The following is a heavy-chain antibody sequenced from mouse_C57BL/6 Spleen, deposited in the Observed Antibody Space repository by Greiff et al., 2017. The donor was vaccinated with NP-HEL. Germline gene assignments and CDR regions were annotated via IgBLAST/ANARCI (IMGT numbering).Heavy chain of an antibody. CDR2: INPSTGGT. J-gene: IGHJ3*01. CDR3: ARRGSRGLFAY. V-gene: IGHV1-42*01. CDR1: GYSFTGYY. Sequence: EVQLQQSGPELVKPGASVKISCKASGYSFTGYYMNWVKQSPEKSLEWIGEINPSTGGTTYNQKFKAKATLTVDKSSSTAYMQLKSLTSEDSAVYYCARRGSRGLFAYWGQGTLVTVSA.